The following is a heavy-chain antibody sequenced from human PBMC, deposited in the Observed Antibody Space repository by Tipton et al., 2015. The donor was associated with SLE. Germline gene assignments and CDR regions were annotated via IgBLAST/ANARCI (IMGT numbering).Heavy chain of an antibody. CDR3: ARSRGYSYGDGWIDP. J-gene: IGHJ5*02. CDR2: IYYSGST. Sequence: TLSLTCTVSGGSIGSHYWSWIRQPPGKGLEWIGYIYYSGSTNYNPSLKSRVTISVDTSKNQFSLKLSSVTAADTAVYYCARSRGYSYGDGWIDPWGQGTLVTVSS. V-gene: IGHV4-59*11. D-gene: IGHD5-18*01. CDR1: GGSIGSHY.